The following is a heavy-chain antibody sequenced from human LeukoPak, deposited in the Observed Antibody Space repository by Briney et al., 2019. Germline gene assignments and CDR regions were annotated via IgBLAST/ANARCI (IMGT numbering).Heavy chain of an antibody. CDR2: FSHSGIT. CDR3: ARNGGHNQEH. CDR1: GFTFSDYY. V-gene: IGHV4-34*01. J-gene: IGHJ4*02. D-gene: IGHD1-1*01. Sequence: LRLSCAASGFTFSDYYMSWIRQPPGKGLEWIGEFSHSGITNFNPSLKSRVTISVDKSRNQFSLNLISVTAADTAVYFCARNGGHNQEHWGQGTLVTVSS.